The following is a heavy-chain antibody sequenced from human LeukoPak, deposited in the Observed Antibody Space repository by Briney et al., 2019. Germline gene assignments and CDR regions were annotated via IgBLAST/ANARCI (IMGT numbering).Heavy chain of an antibody. CDR1: GFTFSSYG. D-gene: IGHD3-10*01. CDR3: ARGAYGSGPYFDY. CDR2: IRYDGSNK. J-gene: IGHJ4*02. Sequence: GGSLRLSCAASGFTFSSYGMHWVRQAPGKGLEWVAFIRYDGSNKYYADSVKGRFTISRDNSKNTLYLQMNSLRAEDTAVYYCARGAYGSGPYFDYWGQGTLVTVSS. V-gene: IGHV3-30*02.